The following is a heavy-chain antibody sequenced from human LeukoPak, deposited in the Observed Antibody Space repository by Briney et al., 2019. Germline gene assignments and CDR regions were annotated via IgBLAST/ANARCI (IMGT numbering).Heavy chain of an antibody. CDR3: ARLWSEDDIVVVPAALYYYMDV. CDR1: GYSFTSYW. CDR2: IYPGDSDT. V-gene: IGHV5-51*01. D-gene: IGHD2-2*01. J-gene: IGHJ6*03. Sequence: PGESLKISCKGSGYSFTSYWIGWVRQMPGKGLEWMGIIYPGDSDTRYSPSFQGQVTISADKSISTAYLQRSSLKASDTAMYYCARLWSEDDIVVVPAALYYYMDVWGKGTTVTVSS.